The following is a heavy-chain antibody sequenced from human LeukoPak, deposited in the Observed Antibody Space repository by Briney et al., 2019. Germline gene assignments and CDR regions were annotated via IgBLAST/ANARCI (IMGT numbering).Heavy chain of an antibody. Sequence: GSLRLSCAASGFTFSNAWMSWVRQAPGKGLEWIGEINHSGSTNYNPSLKSRVTISVDTSKSQFSLKLSSVTAADTAVYYCARVRGSSGSYEYYHYMDVWGKGTTVTISS. J-gene: IGHJ6*03. D-gene: IGHD1-26*01. CDR2: INHSGST. V-gene: IGHV4-34*01. CDR3: ARVRGSSGSYEYYHYMDV. CDR1: GFTFSNAW.